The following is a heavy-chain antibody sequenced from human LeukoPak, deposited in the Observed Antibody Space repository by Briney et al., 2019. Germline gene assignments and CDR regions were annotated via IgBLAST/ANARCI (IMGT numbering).Heavy chain of an antibody. V-gene: IGHV1-18*04. CDR2: ISAYNGNT. CDR3: ARAEEYSSGWYQTLGRTGAFDI. D-gene: IGHD6-19*01. J-gene: IGHJ3*02. CDR1: GYTFTGYY. Sequence: ASVKVSCKASGYTFTGYYMHWVRQAPGQGLEWMGWISAYNGNTNYAQKLQGRVTMTTDTSTSTAYMELRSLRSDDTAVYYCARAEEYSSGWYQTLGRTGAFDIWGQGTMVTVSS.